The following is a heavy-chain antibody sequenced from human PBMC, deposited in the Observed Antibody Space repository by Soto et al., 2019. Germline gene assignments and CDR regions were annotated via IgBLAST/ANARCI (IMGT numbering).Heavy chain of an antibody. CDR2: INAGNGNT. CDR3: ARRSGVYASWLDP. V-gene: IGHV1-3*01. J-gene: IGHJ5*02. Sequence: ASVKVSCKASGYTFTSYAMHWVRQAPGQRLEWMGWINAGNGNTKYSQKFQSRVTITRDTSASTAYMELSSLRSEDTAVYYCARRSGVYASWLDPWGQGTMVTVYS. D-gene: IGHD2-8*01. CDR1: GYTFTSYA.